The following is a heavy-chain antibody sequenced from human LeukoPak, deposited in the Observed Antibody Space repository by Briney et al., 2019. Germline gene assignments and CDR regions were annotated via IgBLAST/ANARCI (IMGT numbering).Heavy chain of an antibody. CDR2: IKSKTDGGTT. V-gene: IGHV3-15*01. D-gene: IGHD3-22*01. Sequence: GGSLRLSCAASGFTFSNAWMSWVRQAPGKGLEWVGRIKSKTDGGTTDYAAPVKGRFTISRDDSKNTLYLQMNSLKTEDTAVYYCTTDSAHDSNEGDAFDIWGQGTMVTVSS. J-gene: IGHJ3*02. CDR1: GFTFSNAW. CDR3: TTDSAHDSNEGDAFDI.